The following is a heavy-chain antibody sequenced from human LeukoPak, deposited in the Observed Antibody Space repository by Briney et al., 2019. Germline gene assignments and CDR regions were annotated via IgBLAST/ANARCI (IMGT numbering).Heavy chain of an antibody. J-gene: IGHJ4*02. Sequence: SETLSLTCSLSGGSISSSGYYWGWIRQPPGQGLEWIGSMYYSGTTYYNPSLKSRVTISVDTSKNQFPLKLTSVTAADTAVYYCARRSGSYFSHFDYWGQGNLVTVSS. CDR3: ARRSGSYFSHFDY. CDR2: MYYSGTT. V-gene: IGHV4-39*01. D-gene: IGHD1-26*01. CDR1: GGSISSSGYY.